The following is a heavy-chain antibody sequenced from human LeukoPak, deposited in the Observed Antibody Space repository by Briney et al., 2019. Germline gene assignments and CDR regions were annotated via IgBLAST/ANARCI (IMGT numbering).Heavy chain of an antibody. CDR3: ARDAKYYYGSRTYFFFEY. CDR2: IYTSGTT. J-gene: IGHJ4*02. D-gene: IGHD3-10*01. V-gene: IGHV4-4*07. Sequence: SETLSLTCTVSGGSFSTYYWSWIRQPAGKGLEWIGHIYTSGTTNYNPSLTSRVTMSIDTSKNQFSLKLSSVTAADTAIYYCARDAKYYYGSRTYFFFEYWGQGTLLSVSS. CDR1: GGSFSTYY.